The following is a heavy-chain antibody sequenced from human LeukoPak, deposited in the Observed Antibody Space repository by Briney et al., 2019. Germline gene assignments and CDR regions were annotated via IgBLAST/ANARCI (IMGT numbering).Heavy chain of an antibody. J-gene: IGHJ4*02. Sequence: SETLSLTCTVSAGSISSYYWSWIRQPPGKGLEWIGYIYYSGSTNYNPSLKSRVTISVDTSKNQFSLKLSSVTAADTAVYYCARSQTHFDYWGQGTLVTVSS. CDR3: ARSQTHFDY. CDR1: AGSISSYY. CDR2: IYYSGST. V-gene: IGHV4-59*01.